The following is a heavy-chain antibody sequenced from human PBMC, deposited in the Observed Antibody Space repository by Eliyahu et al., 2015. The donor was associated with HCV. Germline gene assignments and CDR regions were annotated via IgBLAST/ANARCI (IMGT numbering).Heavy chain of an antibody. D-gene: IGHD3-16*01. Sequence: QVQLVQSGAEVKKPGSSVKVSCKXSGGXFRTXVLTWXRQAPGQGLEWMGRIIPIVGVTNYAPKFQGRVTITADISTSTAYMELSSLSSIDTAVYYCARNKKGGLTDYYYNGLDVWGQGTTVIVSS. CDR1: GGXFRTXV. CDR3: ARNKKGGLTDYYYNGLDV. J-gene: IGHJ6*02. V-gene: IGHV1-69*02. CDR2: IIPIVGVT.